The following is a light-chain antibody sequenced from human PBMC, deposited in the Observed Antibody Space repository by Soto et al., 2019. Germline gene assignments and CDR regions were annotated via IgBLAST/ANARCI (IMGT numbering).Light chain of an antibody. Sequence: DVVLTQSPLSLPVTLGQPASIFCGSGQSLVHSDGNTYLNWFHQRPGQSPRRLIYKVSNRDSGVPDRFSGSGSGTDFTLKISRVEAEDVGVYYCMQGTHWPYTFGQGSKLEIK. J-gene: IGKJ2*01. CDR2: KVS. CDR1: QSLVHSDGNTY. CDR3: MQGTHWPYT. V-gene: IGKV2-30*02.